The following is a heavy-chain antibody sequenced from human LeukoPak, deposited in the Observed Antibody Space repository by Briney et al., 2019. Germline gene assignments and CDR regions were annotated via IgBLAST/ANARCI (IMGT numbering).Heavy chain of an antibody. CDR2: ISGYNGNT. J-gene: IGHJ6*02. CDR3: ARERRYCSGGSCYTPSGGMDV. V-gene: IGHV1-18*01. CDR1: GYTFTSNG. D-gene: IGHD2-15*01. Sequence: ASVKVSCKTSGYTFTSNGISWVRQAPGQGLEWMGWISGYNGNTNDVQNLQGRVTMTTDTSTSTAYMELRSLRSDDTAVYYCARERRYCSGGSCYTPSGGMDVWGQGTTVTVSS.